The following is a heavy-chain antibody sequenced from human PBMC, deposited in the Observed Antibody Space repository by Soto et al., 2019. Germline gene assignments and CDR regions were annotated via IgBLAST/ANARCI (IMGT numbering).Heavy chain of an antibody. CDR2: IVVGSGNT. J-gene: IGHJ6*01. CDR1: GLPFTSSA. V-gene: IGHV1-58*01. D-gene: IGHD4-17*01. Sequence: SVKVYFKASGLPFTSSALQFVREARGQRLEWIGWIVVGSGNTNYAQKFQERVTITRDMSTSTAYMELSSLRSEDTAVYYCAAGHGGNYGMDVWGQGTTVTVSS. CDR3: AAGHGGNYGMDV.